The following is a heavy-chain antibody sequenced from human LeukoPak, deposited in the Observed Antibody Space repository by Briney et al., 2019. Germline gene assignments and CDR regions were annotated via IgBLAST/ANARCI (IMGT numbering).Heavy chain of an antibody. V-gene: IGHV3-23*01. CDR2: ISGSGGST. Sequence: PGGSLRLSCAASGFTFSSYAMNWVRQAPGKGLEWVSAISGSGGSTYYADSVKGRFTISRDNSKNTLYLQMNSLRAEDTAVYYCAKDLGYCTNGVCYTPDYWGQGTLVTVSS. D-gene: IGHD2-8*01. CDR1: GFTFSSYA. CDR3: AKDLGYCTNGVCYTPDY. J-gene: IGHJ4*02.